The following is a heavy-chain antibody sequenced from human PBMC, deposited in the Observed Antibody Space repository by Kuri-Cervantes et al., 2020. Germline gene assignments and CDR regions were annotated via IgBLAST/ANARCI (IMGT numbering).Heavy chain of an antibody. CDR3: ARLAGDGPFDWIDP. D-gene: IGHD5-24*01. Sequence: ESLKISCTVSGDSISSFFWSWIRQPPGKRLEWIGYIYYSGGTNYNPSLRSRVTISIDTSKNQFSLKLRSVTAADTAMYYCARLAGDGPFDWIDPWGQGTLVTVSS. J-gene: IGHJ5*02. CDR2: IYYSGGT. CDR1: GDSISSFF. V-gene: IGHV4-59*01.